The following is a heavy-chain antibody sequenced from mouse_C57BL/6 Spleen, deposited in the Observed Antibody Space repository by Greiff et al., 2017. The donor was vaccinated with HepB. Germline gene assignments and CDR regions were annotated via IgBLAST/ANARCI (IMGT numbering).Heavy chain of an antibody. CDR3: ARSNYYGSSPHYAMDY. CDR2: IDPSDSYT. Sequence: QVQLQQSGAELVMPGASVKLSCKASGYTFTSYWMHWVKQRPGQGLEWIGEIDPSDSYTNYNQKFKGKSTLTVDKSSSTAYMQLSSLTSEDSAVYYCARSNYYGSSPHYAMDYWGQGTSVTVSS. J-gene: IGHJ4*01. D-gene: IGHD1-1*01. V-gene: IGHV1-69*01. CDR1: GYTFTSYW.